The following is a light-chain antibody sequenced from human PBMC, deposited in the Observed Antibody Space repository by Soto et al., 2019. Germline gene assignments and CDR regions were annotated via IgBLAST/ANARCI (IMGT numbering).Light chain of an antibody. J-gene: IGLJ3*02. CDR2: DNT. Sequence: QAVVTQPPSASGTPGQRVTISCSGSSSNIGSNPVYWYQQFPGMAPKLLIYDNTNRPSGVPDRFSGSRSGTSASLAITRLQAEDEADYYCQSFDRDLSGVLFGGGTKLTVL. CDR1: SSNIGSNP. CDR3: QSFDRDLSGVL. V-gene: IGLV1-40*01.